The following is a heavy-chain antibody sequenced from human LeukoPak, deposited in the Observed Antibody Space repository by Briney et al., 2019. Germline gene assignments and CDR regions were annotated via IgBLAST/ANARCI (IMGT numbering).Heavy chain of an antibody. J-gene: IGHJ6*03. CDR1: GFTFSKYW. D-gene: IGHD4-17*01. V-gene: IGHV3-74*01. CDR3: ASSGITVTPSYLYCMDV. CDR2: INSDGTTT. Sequence: GGSLRLSCAASGFTFSKYWMFWVRQAPGKGLVWVSRINSDGTTTNYADSVKGRFTISRDNAKNTLSLQLDSLRAEDTAVYYCASSGITVTPSYLYCMDVWGKGTTVTVSS.